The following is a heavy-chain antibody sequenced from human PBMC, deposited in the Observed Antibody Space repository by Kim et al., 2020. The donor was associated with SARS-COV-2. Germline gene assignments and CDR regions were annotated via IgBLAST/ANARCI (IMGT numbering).Heavy chain of an antibody. V-gene: IGHV4-59*08. CDR3: ARHPSRGAAFDS. CDR2: VYYTGTT. J-gene: IGHJ3*02. Sequence: SETLSLTCTVSAGSISTYYWSWIRQPPGKGLEWIGYVYYTGTTNYNPSLKSRVTISVDTSNNQFSRTLTSVTAADTAVYYCARHPSRGAAFDSWGQGTMV. CDR1: AGSISTYY.